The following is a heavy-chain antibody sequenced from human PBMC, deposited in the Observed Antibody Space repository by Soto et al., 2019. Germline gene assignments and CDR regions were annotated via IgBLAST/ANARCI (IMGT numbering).Heavy chain of an antibody. CDR3: AKDLGYDSSGYLDY. CDR1: GFNCDDYG. Sequence: TGGSQRLSCGASGFNCDDYGVSWVRQAPGKGLEWVAGINCDGNSKGYADSVKGRFTISRDSTKQTLYLQMNSLRAEDTAVYYCAKDLGYDSSGYLDYWGQGTLVTVSS. CDR2: INCDGNSK. J-gene: IGHJ4*02. D-gene: IGHD3-22*01. V-gene: IGHV3-20*04.